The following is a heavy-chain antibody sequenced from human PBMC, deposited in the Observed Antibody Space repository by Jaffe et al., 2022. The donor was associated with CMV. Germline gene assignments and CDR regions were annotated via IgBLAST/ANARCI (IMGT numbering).Heavy chain of an antibody. CDR3: ARIAAGYSYGYLLMDV. V-gene: IGHV2-70*15. CDR2: IDWDDDK. D-gene: IGHD5-18*01. J-gene: IGHJ6*03. Sequence: QVTLRESGPALVKPTQTLTLTCTFSGFSLSTSGMCVSWIRQPPGKALEWLARIDWDDDKYYSTSLKTRLTISKDTSKNQVVLTMTNMDPVDTATYYCARIAAGYSYGYLLMDVWGKGTTVTVSS. CDR1: GFSLSTSGMC.